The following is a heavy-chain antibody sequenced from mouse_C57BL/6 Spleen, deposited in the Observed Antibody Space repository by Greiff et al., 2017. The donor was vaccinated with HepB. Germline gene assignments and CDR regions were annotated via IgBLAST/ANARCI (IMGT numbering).Heavy chain of an antibody. CDR2: IRSKSNNYAT. CDR3: VRFPYGAMDY. D-gene: IGHD1-1*02. CDR1: GFSFNTYA. V-gene: IGHV10-1*01. Sequence: EVMLVESGGGLVQPKGSLKLSCAASGFSFNTYAMNWVRQAPGKGLEWVARIRSKSNNYATYYADSVKDRFTISRDDSESMLYLQMNNLKTEDTAMYYCVRFPYGAMDYWGQGTSVTVSS. J-gene: IGHJ4*01.